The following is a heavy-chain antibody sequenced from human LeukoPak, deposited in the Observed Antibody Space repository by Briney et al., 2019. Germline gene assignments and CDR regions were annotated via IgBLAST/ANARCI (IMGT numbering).Heavy chain of an antibody. Sequence: GGSLRLSCAASGFTFSSYAMSWVRQAPGKGLEWVSAISGSGGSTYYADSVKGRFTISRDNSKNTLSLQMNSLRAEDTAVYYCAKWANGDGYNGPDYWGQGTLVTVSS. V-gene: IGHV3-23*01. CDR3: AKWANGDGYNGPDY. J-gene: IGHJ4*02. D-gene: IGHD5-24*01. CDR1: GFTFSSYA. CDR2: ISGSGGST.